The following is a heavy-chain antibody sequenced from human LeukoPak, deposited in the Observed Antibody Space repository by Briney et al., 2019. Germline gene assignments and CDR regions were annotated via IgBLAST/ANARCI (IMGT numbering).Heavy chain of an antibody. CDR3: AKGNSSSGGFDY. Sequence: GGSLRLSCAGSGFSFSSYGMHWVRQAPGKGLEWMAFIRSDGSNKYYADSVKGRFTISRDNSKNTLYLQMNSLRAEDTAVYYCAKGNSSSGGFDYWGQGTLVTVSS. V-gene: IGHV3-30*02. CDR1: GFSFSSYG. J-gene: IGHJ4*02. CDR2: IRSDGSNK. D-gene: IGHD6-6*01.